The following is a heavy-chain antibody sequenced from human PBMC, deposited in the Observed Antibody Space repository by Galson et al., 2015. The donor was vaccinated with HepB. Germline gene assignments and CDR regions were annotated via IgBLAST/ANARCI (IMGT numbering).Heavy chain of an antibody. CDR1: GFTFGDYA. D-gene: IGHD3-10*01. J-gene: IGHJ4*02. Sequence: LRLSCASSGFTFGDYAMNWFRQAPGKGLEWVGFIRSNSYGGTTEYAASVKGRFTISRDNSKNTVYLQLNSLRAEDMAVYFCANGRKNGVRGFIVTEAEFAYWGQGTLVTVSS. V-gene: IGHV3-49*03. CDR2: IRSNSYGGTT. CDR3: ANGRKNGVRGFIVTEAEFAY.